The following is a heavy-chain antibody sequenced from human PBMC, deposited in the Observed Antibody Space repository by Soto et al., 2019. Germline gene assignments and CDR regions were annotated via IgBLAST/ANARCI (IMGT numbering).Heavy chain of an antibody. CDR3: ATAPGIYAALFDY. CDR2: FEPEDGET. CDR1: GYTLTELS. Sequence: ASVKVSCKVSGYTLTELSMHWVRQAPGKGLEWMGGFEPEDGETIYAQKFQGRVTMTEDTSTDTAYMELSSLRSEDTAVYYCATAPGIYAALFDYWGQGTLVTVSS. D-gene: IGHD4-17*01. J-gene: IGHJ4*02. V-gene: IGHV1-24*01.